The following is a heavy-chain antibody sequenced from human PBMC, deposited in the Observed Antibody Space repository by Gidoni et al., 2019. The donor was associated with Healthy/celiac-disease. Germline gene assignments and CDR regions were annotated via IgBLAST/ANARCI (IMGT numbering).Heavy chain of an antibody. Sequence: QLQLQESGPGLVKPSETLSLTCTVSGGSISSSSYYWGWIRQPPGTGLEWIGSIYYSGSTYYNPSLKSRVTISVDTSKNQFSLKLSSVTAADTAVYYCARHKASFFRWSGRGGVSDYWGQGTLVTVSS. CDR3: ARHKASFFRWSGRGGVSDY. V-gene: IGHV4-39*01. J-gene: IGHJ4*02. CDR2: IYYSGST. CDR1: GGSISSSSYY. D-gene: IGHD3-10*01.